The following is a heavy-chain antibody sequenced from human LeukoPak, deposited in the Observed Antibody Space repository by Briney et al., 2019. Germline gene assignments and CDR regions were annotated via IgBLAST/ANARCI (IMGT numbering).Heavy chain of an antibody. D-gene: IGHD5-12*01. V-gene: IGHV1-69*05. CDR1: GGTFSSYA. Sequence: SVKVSCKASGGTFSSYAISWVRQAPGQGLEWMGGIIPIFGTANYAQKFQGRVTITTDESTSTAYMELSSLRSEDTAVYYCARGAYGGSPYYFDYWGQGTMVTVSS. J-gene: IGHJ4*02. CDR2: IIPIFGTA. CDR3: ARGAYGGSPYYFDY.